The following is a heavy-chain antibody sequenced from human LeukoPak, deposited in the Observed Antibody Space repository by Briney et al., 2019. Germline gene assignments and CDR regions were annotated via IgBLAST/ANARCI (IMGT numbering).Heavy chain of an antibody. D-gene: IGHD3-10*01. CDR1: GGSISSYY. V-gene: IGHV4-4*07. Sequence: PSETLSLTCTVSGGSISSYYWSWFRQPAGKGLEWIGRISASVGNDYDRSLKSRLTMSVGTSKSQFSLTLTSVTAADTAVYYCARQKTAVRAAFDYWGQGTMVTVSS. CDR3: ARQKTAVRAAFDY. CDR2: ISASVGN. J-gene: IGHJ4*02.